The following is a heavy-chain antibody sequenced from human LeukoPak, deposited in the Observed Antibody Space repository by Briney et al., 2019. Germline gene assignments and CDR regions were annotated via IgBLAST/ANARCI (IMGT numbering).Heavy chain of an antibody. D-gene: IGHD3-3*01. Sequence: KPSEALSLTCAVYGGSFSGYYWSWIRQPPGKGLEWIGEINHSGSTNYNPSLKSRVTIPVDTSKNQFSLKLSSVTAADTAVYYCARASAPLGYDFWSGRKNWFDPWGQGTLVTVSS. CDR3: ARASAPLGYDFWSGRKNWFDP. V-gene: IGHV4-34*01. CDR1: GGSFSGYY. J-gene: IGHJ5*02. CDR2: INHSGST.